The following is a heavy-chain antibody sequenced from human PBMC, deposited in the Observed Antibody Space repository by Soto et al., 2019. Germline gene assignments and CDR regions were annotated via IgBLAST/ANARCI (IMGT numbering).Heavy chain of an antibody. J-gene: IGHJ3*02. CDR3: ARANYDILPAYYPPLGSVAFDI. V-gene: IGHV4-31*03. CDR1: GGSISSGGYY. CDR2: IYYSGRT. D-gene: IGHD3-9*01. Sequence: QVQLQESGPGLVKPSQTLSLTCTVSGGSISSGGYYWSWIRQHPGKGLEWIGYIYYSGRTYYNPSLKRRVTISVDTSKRQFSLKLSSVTDADTAVYYCARANYDILPAYYPPLGSVAFDIWGQGTMVTVSS.